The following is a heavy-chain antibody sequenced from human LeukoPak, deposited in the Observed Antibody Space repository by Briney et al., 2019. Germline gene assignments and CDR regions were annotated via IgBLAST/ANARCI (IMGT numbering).Heavy chain of an antibody. J-gene: IGHJ4*02. Sequence: PSETLSLTCSVSGDSMSPYYWTWIRQPPGKGLEWIGYIDYRRSPTYIPSLNSRVTISLDTAKNQLSLKLTSVTAADTAMHFCARGDIYLDHWGQGILVTVS. CDR2: IDYRRSP. CDR3: ARGDIYLDH. V-gene: IGHV4-59*01. CDR1: GDSMSPYY. D-gene: IGHD2-15*01.